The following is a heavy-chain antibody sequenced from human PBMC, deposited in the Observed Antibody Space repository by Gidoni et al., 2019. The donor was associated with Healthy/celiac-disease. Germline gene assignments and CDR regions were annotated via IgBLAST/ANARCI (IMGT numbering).Heavy chain of an antibody. Sequence: QLQLQESGPGLVKPSATLFLPFTFPGGAISSYYWTWIRQPPGKGLEWIGYIYYSGSTNYNHSLKSRVTISVDTSKNQFSLKLSYVTAADTAVYYCARLQQWLSREYYFDYWGQGTLVTVSS. D-gene: IGHD6-19*01. V-gene: IGHV4-59*08. J-gene: IGHJ4*02. CDR3: ARLQQWLSREYYFDY. CDR1: GGAISSYY. CDR2: IYYSGST.